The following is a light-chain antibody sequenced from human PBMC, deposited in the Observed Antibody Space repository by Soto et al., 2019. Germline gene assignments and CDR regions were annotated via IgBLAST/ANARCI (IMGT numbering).Light chain of an antibody. CDR3: QQYNSYSPLT. Sequence: DIQMTQSPSPLSGSVGDRVTITCRSSQSISSWLAWYQQKPGKAPRLLIYDASSLESGVPSRFSGSGAGTEFTLTISSLQPDDFATYYCQQYNSYSPLTFGGGTKVDI. CDR2: DAS. V-gene: IGKV1-5*01. J-gene: IGKJ4*01. CDR1: QSISSW.